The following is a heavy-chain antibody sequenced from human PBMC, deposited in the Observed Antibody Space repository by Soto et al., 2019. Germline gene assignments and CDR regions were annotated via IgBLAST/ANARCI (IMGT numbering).Heavy chain of an antibody. J-gene: IGHJ6*02. CDR2: IDPSDSYT. Sequence: GESLKISCKGSGYSFTSYWISWVRQMPGKGLEWMGRIDPSDSYTNYSPSFQGHVTISADKSISTAYLQWSSLKASDTAMYYCARQARGANYYYFYGMDVWGQGTSVTVSS. V-gene: IGHV5-10-1*01. CDR3: ARQARGANYYYFYGMDV. CDR1: GYSFTSYW.